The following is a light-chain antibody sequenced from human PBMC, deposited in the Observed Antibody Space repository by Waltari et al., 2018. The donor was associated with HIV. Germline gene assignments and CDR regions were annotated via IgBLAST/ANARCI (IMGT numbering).Light chain of an antibody. J-gene: IGLJ2*01. Sequence: QSALTQPVSVSGSPGQSITISCTGTSSDIGGYDYVSWYQQHPGKAPKLMIYGVRSRPSGVSNRFSGSRSGNTASLTISGLQAEDESDYYCSAYTSISTLAVFGGGTKLTVL. CDR1: SSDIGGYDY. CDR3: SAYTSISTLAV. V-gene: IGLV2-14*01. CDR2: GVR.